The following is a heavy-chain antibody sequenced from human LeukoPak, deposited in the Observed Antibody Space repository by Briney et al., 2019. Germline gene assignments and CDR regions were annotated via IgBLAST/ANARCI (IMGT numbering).Heavy chain of an antibody. CDR1: GYTFTSYG. D-gene: IGHD2-2*01. CDR3: ASDCSSTSCYGGGFDP. Sequence: GASVKVSCKASGYTFTSYGISWVRQAPGQGLEWMGWISAYNGNTNDAQKLQGRVTMTTDTSTSTAYMELRSLRSDDTAVYYCASDCSSTSCYGGGFDPWGQGTLVTVSS. CDR2: ISAYNGNT. J-gene: IGHJ5*02. V-gene: IGHV1-18*01.